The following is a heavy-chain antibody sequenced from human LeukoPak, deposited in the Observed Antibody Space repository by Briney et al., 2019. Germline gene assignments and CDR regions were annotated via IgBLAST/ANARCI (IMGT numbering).Heavy chain of an antibody. V-gene: IGHV4-34*01. CDR3: ARGHLYRGYYFDY. Sequence: PSETPSLTCAVYGGSFSGYYWSWVRQPPGKGLEWIGEINHSGSTNYNPSLKSRVTISVDTSKNQFSLKLSSVTAADTAVYYCARGHLYRGYYFDYWGQGTLVTVSS. CDR2: INHSGST. CDR1: GGSFSGYY. J-gene: IGHJ4*02. D-gene: IGHD3-16*02.